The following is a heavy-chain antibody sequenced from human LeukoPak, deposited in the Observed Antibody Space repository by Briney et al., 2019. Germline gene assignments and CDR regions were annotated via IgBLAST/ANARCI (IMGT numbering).Heavy chain of an antibody. Sequence: GGSLRLSFAASGFTFSSYAMSWVRQAPGKGLEWVSYISSSSSTIYYADSVKGRFTISRDYAKNSLYLQMNSLRAEDTAVYYCARAGFEDCSSTSCTYYFDYWGQGTLVTVSP. CDR2: ISSSSSTI. CDR3: ARAGFEDCSSTSCTYYFDY. CDR1: GFTFSSYA. J-gene: IGHJ4*02. V-gene: IGHV3-48*01. D-gene: IGHD2-2*01.